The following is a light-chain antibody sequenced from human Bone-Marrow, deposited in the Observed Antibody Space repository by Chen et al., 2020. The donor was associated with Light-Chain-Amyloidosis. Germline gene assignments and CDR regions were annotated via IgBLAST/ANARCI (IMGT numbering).Light chain of an antibody. CDR3: QSYQGSSQGV. Sequence: FMLTQPHSVSESPGTTVNISCIRSSGSIATNYVQWYQQRPGSSPATVIYEDDQRPSGVPDRFSGSIDRSSNSASLTIAGLKTEDEADYYCQSYQGSSQGVFGGGTKLTVL. CDR2: EDD. J-gene: IGLJ3*02. V-gene: IGLV6-57*01. CDR1: SGSIATNY.